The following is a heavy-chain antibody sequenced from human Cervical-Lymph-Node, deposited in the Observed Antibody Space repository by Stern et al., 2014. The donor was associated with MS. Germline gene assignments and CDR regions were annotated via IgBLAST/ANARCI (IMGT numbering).Heavy chain of an antibody. CDR2: ISYDGSNK. CDR1: GFTFSSYA. J-gene: IGHJ4*02. V-gene: IGHV3-30-3*01. D-gene: IGHD6-25*01. CDR3: ARSGSAAPTPSREGY. Sequence: VQLVESGGGVVQPGRSLRLSCAASGFTFSSYAMHWVRQAPGKGLEWEAVISYDGSNKYYADSVKGRFTISRDNSKNTLYLQMNSLRAEDTAVYYCARSGSAAPTPSREGYWGQGTLVTVSS.